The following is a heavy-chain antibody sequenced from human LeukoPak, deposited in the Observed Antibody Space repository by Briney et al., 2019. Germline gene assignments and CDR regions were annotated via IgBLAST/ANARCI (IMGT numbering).Heavy chain of an antibody. CDR2: IYYSGST. CDR1: GGSISSYY. J-gene: IGHJ5*02. Sequence: PSETLSLTCTVSGGSISSYYWSWIRQPPGKGLEWIGYIYYSGSTNYNPSLKSRVTISVDTSKNQFSLKLSSVTAADTAVYYCARVHWYYDRLARWFDPWGQGTLVTVSS. D-gene: IGHD3-3*01. CDR3: ARVHWYYDRLARWFDP. V-gene: IGHV4-59*01.